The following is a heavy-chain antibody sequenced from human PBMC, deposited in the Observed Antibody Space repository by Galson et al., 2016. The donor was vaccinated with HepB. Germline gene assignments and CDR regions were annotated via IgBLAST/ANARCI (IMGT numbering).Heavy chain of an antibody. Sequence: SLRLSCAAAGFNFASSAMYWVRQAPGKGLAWVAVIPNDEGSKYYGDSVRGRFIISRDNSKNTLYLQMNGLTPEDTAVYYCAKERALGGHIPGWFDPWGQGTLVTVSS. J-gene: IGHJ5*02. D-gene: IGHD3-16*01. CDR2: IPNDEGSK. V-gene: IGHV3-30*18. CDR1: GFNFASSA. CDR3: AKERALGGHIPGWFDP.